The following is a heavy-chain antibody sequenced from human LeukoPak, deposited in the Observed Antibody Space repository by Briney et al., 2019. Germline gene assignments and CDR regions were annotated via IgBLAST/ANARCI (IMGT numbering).Heavy chain of an antibody. V-gene: IGHV3-23*01. CDR1: GFTFSRYA. CDR2: ISDSGSTT. CDR3: AKSAGAYSSSSWDGY. J-gene: IGHJ4*02. Sequence: GGSLRLSCAASGFTFSRYAMSWVRQPPGKGLEWVSAISDSGSTTYYADSVKGRFTTSRDNSKNTLYLQTNSLRAEDTAVYYCAKSAGAYSSSSWDGYWGQGTLVTVSS. D-gene: IGHD6-6*01.